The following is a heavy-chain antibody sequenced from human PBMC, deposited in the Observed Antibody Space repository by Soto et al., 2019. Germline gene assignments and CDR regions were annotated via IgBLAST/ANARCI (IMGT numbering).Heavy chain of an antibody. Sequence: QVHLVQSGAEVKKPGPSVKVSCKTSGYTFTSYGISWVRQAPGQGLEWLGWISGYDGRTNLAQKVQDRVTMTTDTSTSTVYMELRSLRSDDTAVYYCAREGDVPYYYYGMDVWGQGTTVTVSS. D-gene: IGHD2-21*02. CDR3: AREGDVPYYYYGMDV. V-gene: IGHV1-18*01. CDR2: ISGYDGRT. CDR1: GYTFTSYG. J-gene: IGHJ6*02.